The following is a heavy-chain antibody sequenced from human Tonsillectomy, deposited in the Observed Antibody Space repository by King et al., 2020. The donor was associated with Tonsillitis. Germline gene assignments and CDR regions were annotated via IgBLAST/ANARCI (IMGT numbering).Heavy chain of an antibody. Sequence: VQLVESGAEVKKPGESLKISCKGSGYSFTSYWIGWVRQMPGKGLEWMGIIYPGDSDTRYSPSFQGQVTISADKSIRTAYLQWSSLKASDTAMYYCARVYYGSGSYHYYYMDVWGKGTTVTVSS. V-gene: IGHV5-51*01. CDR1: GYSFTSYW. CDR2: IYPGDSDT. CDR3: ARVYYGSGSYHYYYMDV. J-gene: IGHJ6*03. D-gene: IGHD3-10*01.